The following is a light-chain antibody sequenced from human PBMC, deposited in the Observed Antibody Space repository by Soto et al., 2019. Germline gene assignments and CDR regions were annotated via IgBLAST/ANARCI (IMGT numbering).Light chain of an antibody. V-gene: IGKV3-20*01. CDR3: QHDGSS. CDR2: LIS. Sequence: EIVLTQFPGTLSLSPGERATLSCSASQTITCGQLGWYQQKPGQAPGLLIYLISSRSTGIPGRFSGSGSGTAFTLTIIGLEPEDFAIYYCQHDGSSFGQGTKVEI. CDR1: QTITCGQ. J-gene: IGKJ2*01.